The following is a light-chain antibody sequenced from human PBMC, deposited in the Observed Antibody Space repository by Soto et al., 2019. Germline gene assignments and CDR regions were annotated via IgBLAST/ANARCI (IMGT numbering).Light chain of an antibody. CDR1: SSDVGGYNS. CDR2: DVS. J-gene: IGLJ1*01. Sequence: QSALTQPASVSGSPGQSIAISCTGTSSDVGGYNSASWYQQHPGKAPKLLIYDVSNRPSGVSNRFPGSKSGNTASLTISVLQAEDEAEYYCSSYSPGGSYVFGTGTKLTVL. V-gene: IGLV2-14*03. CDR3: SSYSPGGSYV.